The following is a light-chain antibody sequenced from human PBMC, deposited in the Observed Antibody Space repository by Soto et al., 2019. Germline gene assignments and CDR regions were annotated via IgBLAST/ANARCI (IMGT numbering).Light chain of an antibody. V-gene: IGKV4-1*01. Sequence: DIVMTQSPDSLAVSLGERATINCKSSQRVLYSSNNKNYLAWYQQKPGQPPTLLLYWASTRESEVPDRFSGSGSGTDFTLTISSLQAEDVAVYYCQQYYSTPLTFGGGTKVEIK. CDR2: WAS. CDR1: QRVLYSSNNKNY. J-gene: IGKJ4*01. CDR3: QQYYSTPLT.